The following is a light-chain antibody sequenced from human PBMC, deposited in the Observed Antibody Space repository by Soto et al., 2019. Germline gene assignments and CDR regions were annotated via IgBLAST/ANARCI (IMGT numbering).Light chain of an antibody. Sequence: QSVLTQSASVSGSPGQSITISCTGSSSDVGTYNYVSWYQQHPGKAPKLMIYEVSNRPSGVSNRFSGSKSGNTASLTISGLQAEDEADYYCSSYTSSSTLVFGGGTQLTVL. J-gene: IGLJ7*01. CDR3: SSYTSSSTLV. V-gene: IGLV2-14*01. CDR2: EVS. CDR1: SSDVGTYNY.